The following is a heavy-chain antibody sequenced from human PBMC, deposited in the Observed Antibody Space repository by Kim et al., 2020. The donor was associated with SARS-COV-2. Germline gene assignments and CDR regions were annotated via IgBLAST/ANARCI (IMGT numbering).Heavy chain of an antibody. CDR1: GFTFSSYS. V-gene: IGHV3-21*01. Sequence: GGSLRLSCAASGFTFSSYSMNWVRQAPGKGLEWVSSISSSSSYIYYADSVKGRFTISRDNAKNSLYLQMNSLRAEDTAVYYCARGRGANYYDSSGYLLPLRYWGQGTLVTVSS. J-gene: IGHJ4*02. CDR3: ARGRGANYYDSSGYLLPLRY. CDR2: ISSSSSYI. D-gene: IGHD3-22*01.